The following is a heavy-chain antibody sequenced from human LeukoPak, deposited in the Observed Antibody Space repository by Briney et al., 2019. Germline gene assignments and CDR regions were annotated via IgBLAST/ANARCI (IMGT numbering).Heavy chain of an antibody. CDR2: IYSSGST. Sequence: SETLSLTCTVSGGSISSYHWSWIRQPPGKGLESIGYIYSSGSTHYNPSLKSRVTISVDTSKNQFSLKLSSVTAADTAVYYCARARNYYDSSGFYYEGDAFDIWGQGTMVTVSS. D-gene: IGHD3-22*01. V-gene: IGHV4-59*01. J-gene: IGHJ3*02. CDR1: GGSISSYH. CDR3: ARARNYYDSSGFYYEGDAFDI.